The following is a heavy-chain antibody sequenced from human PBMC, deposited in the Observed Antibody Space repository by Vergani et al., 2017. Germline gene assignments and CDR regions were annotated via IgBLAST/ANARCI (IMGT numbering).Heavy chain of an antibody. CDR1: GGSFSGYY. J-gene: IGHJ4*02. CDR3: ARVGKRKRLPVYYFDY. CDR2: INHSGST. D-gene: IGHD4-11*01. V-gene: IGHV4-34*01. Sequence: QVQLQQWGAGLLKPSETLSLTCAVYGGSFSGYYWSWIRQPPGKGLEWIGEINHSGSTNYNPSLKSRVTISVETSKNQFSRKLSSVTAADTAVYYCARVGKRKRLPVYYFDYWGQGTLVTVSS.